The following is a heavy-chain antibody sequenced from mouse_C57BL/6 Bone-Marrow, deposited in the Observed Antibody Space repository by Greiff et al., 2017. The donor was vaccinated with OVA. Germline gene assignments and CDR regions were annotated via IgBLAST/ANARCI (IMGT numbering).Heavy chain of an antibody. D-gene: IGHD2-4*01. CDR1: YTFTDYYM. J-gene: IGHJ2*01. V-gene: IGHV1-83*01. Sequence: VQLKQSGPELVKPGASVKMSCKASGYTFTDYYMHWVKQKPGKGLEWIGEIYPGSGNTYYNEKFKGKATLTADTSSSTAYMQLSSLTSEDSAVYFCARDYDASDYWGQGTTLTVSS. CDR2: YPGSGNTY. CDR3: RDYDASDY.